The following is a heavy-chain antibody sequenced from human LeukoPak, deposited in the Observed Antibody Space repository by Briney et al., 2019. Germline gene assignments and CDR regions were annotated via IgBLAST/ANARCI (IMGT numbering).Heavy chain of an antibody. CDR3: ARGLMQTTVTTDYFDY. Sequence: GRSLRLPCAASGFTFSSYAMHWVRQAPGKGLEWVAVISYDGSNKYYADSVKGRFTISRDNSKNTLYLQMNSLRAEDTAVYYCARGLMQTTVTTDYFDYWGQGTLVTVSS. V-gene: IGHV3-30-3*01. CDR1: GFTFSSYA. CDR2: ISYDGSNK. J-gene: IGHJ4*02. D-gene: IGHD4-17*01.